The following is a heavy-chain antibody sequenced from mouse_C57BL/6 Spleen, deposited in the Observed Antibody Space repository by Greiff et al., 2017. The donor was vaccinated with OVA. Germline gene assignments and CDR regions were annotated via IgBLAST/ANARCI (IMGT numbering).Heavy chain of an antibody. CDR1: GYTFTGYW. Sequence: QVQLQQSGAELMKPGASVKLSCKATGYTFTGYWIEWVKQRPGHGLEWIGEILPGSGSTNYNEKFKGKATFTADTSSNTAYIQPSSLTTEDSAIYYCARSITTVVAYYFDYWGQGTTLTVSS. J-gene: IGHJ2*01. V-gene: IGHV1-9*01. CDR3: ARSITTVVAYYFDY. D-gene: IGHD1-1*01. CDR2: ILPGSGST.